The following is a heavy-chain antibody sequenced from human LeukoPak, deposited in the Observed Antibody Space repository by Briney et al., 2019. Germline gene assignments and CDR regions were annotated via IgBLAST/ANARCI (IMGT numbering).Heavy chain of an antibody. CDR3: ARGPKDYYDSAPFDY. J-gene: IGHJ4*02. CDR2: TYYRSKWYN. D-gene: IGHD3-22*01. Sequence: SQTLSLTCAISGDSVSSNSAAWNWIRQSPSRGLEWLGRTYYRSKWYNDYAVSVKSRITINPDSSKNQFSLQLNSVTPEDTAVYYCARGPKDYYDSAPFDYWGQGTLVTVSS. CDR1: GDSVSSNSAA. V-gene: IGHV6-1*01.